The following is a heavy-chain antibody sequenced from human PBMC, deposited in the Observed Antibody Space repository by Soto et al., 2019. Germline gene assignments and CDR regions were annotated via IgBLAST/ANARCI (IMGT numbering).Heavy chain of an antibody. CDR3: AKDRGLGSPVSGGMDV. D-gene: IGHD3-10*01. CDR2: IYNGGST. CDR1: GFTVSTYY. V-gene: IGHV3-53*01. Sequence: AGGSLRLSCAASGFTVSTYYMTWVRQAPGKGLEYVSVIYNGGSTYYADSVKGRFTISRDNAKNSLYLQMNSLKAEDTAVYYCAKDRGLGSPVSGGMDVWGQGTTVPVSS. J-gene: IGHJ6*02.